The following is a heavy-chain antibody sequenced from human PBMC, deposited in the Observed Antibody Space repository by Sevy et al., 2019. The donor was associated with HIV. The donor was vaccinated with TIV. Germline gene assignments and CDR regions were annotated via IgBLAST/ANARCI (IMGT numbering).Heavy chain of an antibody. CDR3: VKEGGGEGGDH. Sequence: GGSLRLSCAASGFSYSSYGMHWVRQAPGKGLEWVAYIKYDGSNKDYADSVKGRFTNSRDNSKNTLDLQMNSLRVEDTAVYYCVKEGGGEGGDHWGQGTLVTVSS. CDR2: IKYDGSNK. J-gene: IGHJ4*02. CDR1: GFSYSSYG. V-gene: IGHV3-30*02. D-gene: IGHD2-21*01.